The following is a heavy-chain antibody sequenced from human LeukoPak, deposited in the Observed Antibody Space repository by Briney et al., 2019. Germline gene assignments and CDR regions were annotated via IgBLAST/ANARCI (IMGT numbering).Heavy chain of an antibody. CDR1: GASISGSGYY. D-gene: IGHD3-16*01. J-gene: IGHJ5*02. CDR2: IYYSGST. Sequence: SETLSLTCTVSGASISGSGYYWGWIRQPPGKGLEWIGSIYYSGSTYYNPSLKSRVTISVDKSKNQFSLRLSSVTAADTAVYYWARGGRLNVWGGENWFDPWGQGTLVTVSS. V-gene: IGHV4-39*07. CDR3: ARGGRLNVWGGENWFDP.